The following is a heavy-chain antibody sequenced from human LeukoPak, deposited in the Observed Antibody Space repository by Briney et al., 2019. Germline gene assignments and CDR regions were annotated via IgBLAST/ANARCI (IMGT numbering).Heavy chain of an antibody. J-gene: IGHJ4*02. Sequence: PGGSLRLSCAASGFTFTNYWMSWVRQAPGKGLELVANIKQDRSEKYYVDSVKGRFTISRDNSKNTLYLQMNSLRAEDTAVYYCARGGTAMAIYYFDYWGQGTLVTVSS. CDR1: GFTFTNYW. CDR3: ARGGTAMAIYYFDY. CDR2: IKQDRSEK. D-gene: IGHD5-18*01. V-gene: IGHV3-7*01.